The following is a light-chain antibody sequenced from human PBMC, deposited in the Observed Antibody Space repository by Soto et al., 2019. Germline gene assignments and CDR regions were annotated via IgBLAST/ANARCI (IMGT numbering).Light chain of an antibody. CDR1: QSISTY. V-gene: IGKV1-39*01. CDR3: QQSYSSSTWT. J-gene: IGKJ1*01. Sequence: DIQLTQSPSSLSAFIGDRVTITCRASQSISTYLNWFQQKSGKAPNLLIYGASNLQSGVPSRFSGSGSGTDFTLTISSLQPEDFATYYCQQSYSSSTWTFVQGTKVEIK. CDR2: GAS.